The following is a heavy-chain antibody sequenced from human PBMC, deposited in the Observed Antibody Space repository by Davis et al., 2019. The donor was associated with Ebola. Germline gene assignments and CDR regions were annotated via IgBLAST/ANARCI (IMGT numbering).Heavy chain of an antibody. CDR3: ARQLSYYYYGMDV. J-gene: IGHJ6*02. CDR1: GYSFTSYW. V-gene: IGHV5-51*01. D-gene: IGHD4/OR15-4a*01. Sequence: GESLKISCKGSGYSFTSYWIGWARQMPGKGLEWMGIIYPGDSDTRYSPSFQGQVTISADKSISTAYLQRSSLKASDTAMYYCARQLSYYYYGMDVWGQGTTVTVSS. CDR2: IYPGDSDT.